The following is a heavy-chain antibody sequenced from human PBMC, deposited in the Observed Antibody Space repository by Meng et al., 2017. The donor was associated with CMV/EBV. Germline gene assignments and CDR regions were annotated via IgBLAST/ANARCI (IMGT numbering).Heavy chain of an antibody. CDR1: GDSVTSGRYF. CDR2: VYYTGKT. CDR3: ARGNYQYYAMDV. J-gene: IGHJ6*02. Sequence: SETLSLTCSVSGDSVTSGRYFWSWLRQPPGKGLEWIGYVYYTGKTNYNSSLKSRVTISLDTSQKQFSLKLKCVTAADTAVYYCARGNYQYYAMDVWGQGTTVTVSS. V-gene: IGHV4-61*01.